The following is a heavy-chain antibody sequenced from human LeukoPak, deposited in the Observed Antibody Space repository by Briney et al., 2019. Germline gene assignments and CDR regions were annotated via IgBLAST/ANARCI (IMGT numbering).Heavy chain of an antibody. CDR2: INPNSGGT. J-gene: IGHJ4*02. V-gene: IGHV1-2*04. Sequence: GASVKVSCKASGYTFTGYYMHWVRQAPGQGLEWMGWINPNSGGTNYAQKFQGWVTMTRDTSISTAYMELSRLRSDDTAVYYCARESRDGGNPFDYWGQGTLVTVSS. CDR3: ARESRDGGNPFDY. CDR1: GYTFTGYY. D-gene: IGHD4-23*01.